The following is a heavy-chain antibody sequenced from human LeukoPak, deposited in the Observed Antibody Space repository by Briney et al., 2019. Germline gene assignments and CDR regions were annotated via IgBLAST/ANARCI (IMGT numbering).Heavy chain of an antibody. V-gene: IGHV3-23*01. CDR1: GFTFSSYA. CDR3: AKGLVPAAIRVVDY. D-gene: IGHD2-2*01. Sequence: GGSLRLSCAASGFTFSSYAMSWVRQAPGKGLEWVSAISASGGSTYYADSVKGRFTISRDNSQNALYLQVNSLRAEDTAVYYCAKGLVPAAIRVVDYWGQGTLVTVSS. CDR2: ISASGGST. J-gene: IGHJ4*02.